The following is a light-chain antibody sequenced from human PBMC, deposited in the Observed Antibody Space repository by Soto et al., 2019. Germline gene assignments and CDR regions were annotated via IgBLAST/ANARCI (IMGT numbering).Light chain of an antibody. J-gene: IGKJ1*01. CDR2: AAS. V-gene: IGKV1-39*01. CDR1: QSISNH. CDR3: QQSYSSPPT. Sequence: DIQMTQSPSSLSASVEDRVIITCRASQSISNHVSWYQQKPGKAPKLLIFAASSVHSGVPSRFSGSRSGPDFTLTISSLQPEDFATYYCQQSYSSPPTFGQGTKVDIK.